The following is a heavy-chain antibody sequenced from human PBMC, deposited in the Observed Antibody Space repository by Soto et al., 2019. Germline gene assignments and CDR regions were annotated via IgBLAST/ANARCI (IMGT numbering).Heavy chain of an antibody. CDR2: ILHDGNNK. CDR1: GFTFSNYI. J-gene: IGHJ4*02. CDR3: ARDDEGGSYCDLGY. Sequence: QVQLVESGGGVVQPGRSLRLSCAASGFTFSNYIMHWVRQAPGKGLEWVAIILHDGNNKYYADSVKGRFTISRDNSKNTLYLQMNRLRTEDTAIYYCARDDEGGSYCDLGYWGQGTLVTFSS. V-gene: IGHV3-30-3*01. D-gene: IGHD3-10*01.